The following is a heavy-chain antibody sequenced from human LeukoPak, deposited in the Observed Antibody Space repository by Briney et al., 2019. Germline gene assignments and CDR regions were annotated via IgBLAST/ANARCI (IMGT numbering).Heavy chain of an antibody. V-gene: IGHV4-34*01. J-gene: IGHJ4*02. CDR2: INHSGST. CDR1: GGSISSGGYS. CDR3: ARGGITLRF. D-gene: IGHD3-16*01. Sequence: SETLSLTCAVSGGSISSGGYSWSWIRQPPGKGLEWIGEINHSGSTNYNPSLKSRVTISVDTSKNQFSLKLSSVTAADTAVYYCARGGITLRFWGQGTLVTVSS.